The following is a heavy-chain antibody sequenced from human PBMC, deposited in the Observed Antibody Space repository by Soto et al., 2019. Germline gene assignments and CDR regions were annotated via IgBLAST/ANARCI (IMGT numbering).Heavy chain of an antibody. CDR1: GFTFSSYG. CDR3: AKPVHSFITMVRGVIPGAIDY. J-gene: IGHJ4*02. CDR2: ISYDGSNK. D-gene: IGHD3-10*01. V-gene: IGHV3-30*18. Sequence: GGSLRLSCAASGFTFSSYGMHWVRQAPGKGLEWVAVISYDGSNKYYADSVKGRFTISRDNSKNTLYLQMNSLRAEDTAVYYCAKPVHSFITMVRGVIPGAIDYWGQGTLVTVSS.